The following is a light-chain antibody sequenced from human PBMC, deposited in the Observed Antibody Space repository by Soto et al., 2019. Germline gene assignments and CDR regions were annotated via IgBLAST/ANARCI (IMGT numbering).Light chain of an antibody. V-gene: IGLV2-14*01. CDR1: SSDVGGYSA. J-gene: IGLJ1*01. CDR3: NSFRVNRLYV. CDR2: EVT. Sequence: QSVLAQPASVSGSPGQTITISCTGTSSDVGGYSAVSWYQHHPGKAPKLIIYEVTHRPAGISDRFSASKSGNTASLTISGLQAEDEADYYCNSFRVNRLYVFGTGTKVTVL.